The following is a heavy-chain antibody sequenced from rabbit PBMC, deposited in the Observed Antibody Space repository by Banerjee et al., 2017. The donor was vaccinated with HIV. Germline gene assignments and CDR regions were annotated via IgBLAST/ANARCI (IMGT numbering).Heavy chain of an antibody. Sequence: QEQLEESGGDLVKPEGSLKLSCTASGFFFSNKAVMCWVRQAPGKGLQWIAYIYPGFGLKNYANSVKGRFTISSDNAQNTVFLQMTSLTASDTATYFCARGFASSSGYYLNLWGPGTLATVS. V-gene: IGHV1S45*01. CDR2: IYPGFGLK. D-gene: IGHD1-1*01. CDR1: GFFFSNKAV. J-gene: IGHJ4*01. CDR3: ARGFASSSGYYLNL.